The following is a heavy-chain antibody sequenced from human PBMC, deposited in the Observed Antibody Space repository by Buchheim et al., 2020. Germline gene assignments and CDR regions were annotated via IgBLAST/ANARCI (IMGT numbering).Heavy chain of an antibody. J-gene: IGHJ4*02. Sequence: QVQLQQWGAGLLKPSETLSLTCAVYGGSFSGYYWSWIRQPPGKGLEWIGEINHSGSTNSNPSLKSRVTISVDTSKNQFSLKLSSVTAADTAVYYCARGRSVAAGHFDYWGQGTL. CDR1: GGSFSGYY. CDR3: ARGRSVAAGHFDY. CDR2: INHSGST. D-gene: IGHD6-13*01. V-gene: IGHV4-34*01.